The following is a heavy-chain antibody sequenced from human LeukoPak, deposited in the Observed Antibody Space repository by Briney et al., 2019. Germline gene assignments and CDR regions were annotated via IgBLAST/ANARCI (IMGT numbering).Heavy chain of an antibody. V-gene: IGHV5-51*01. D-gene: IGHD6-6*01. Sequence: GESLKISCKISGYKLTNNWIGWVRQVPGKGLEWMGLIYPGYSDAKYSPSFQGQVTLSVDASISTAYLQLSGLRASDTAIYYCARQSIAAIDYWGQGTLVTVSS. CDR3: ARQSIAAIDY. J-gene: IGHJ4*02. CDR2: IYPGYSDA. CDR1: GYKLTNNW.